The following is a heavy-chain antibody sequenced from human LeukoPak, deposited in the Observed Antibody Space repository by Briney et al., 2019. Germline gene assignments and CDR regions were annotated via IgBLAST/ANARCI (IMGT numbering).Heavy chain of an antibody. CDR3: ARGFSGGTVTTGGGY. CDR1: GYTFTSYD. Sequence: ASVKVSCKASGYTFTSYDINWVRQATGQGLAWMGWMNPNSGNTGYAQKFQGRVTMTRNTSISTAYMELSSLRSEDTAVYYCARGFSGGTVTTGGGYWGQGTLVTVSS. J-gene: IGHJ4*02. V-gene: IGHV1-8*01. CDR2: MNPNSGNT. D-gene: IGHD4-4*01.